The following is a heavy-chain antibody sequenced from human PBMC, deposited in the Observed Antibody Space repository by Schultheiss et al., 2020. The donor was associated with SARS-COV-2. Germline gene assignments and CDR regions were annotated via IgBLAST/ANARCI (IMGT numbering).Heavy chain of an antibody. V-gene: IGHV1-2*02. CDR3: ARDPTKLGQWIHPGGAFDI. J-gene: IGHJ3*02. D-gene: IGHD3-16*01. CDR1: GYTFTGYY. CDR2: INPNSGGT. Sequence: ASVKVSCKASGYTFTGYYMHWVRQAPGQGLEWMGWINPNSGGTNYAQKFQGRVTMTRDTSISTAYMELSRLRSEDTAVYYCARDPTKLGQWIHPGGAFDIWGRGTMVTVSS.